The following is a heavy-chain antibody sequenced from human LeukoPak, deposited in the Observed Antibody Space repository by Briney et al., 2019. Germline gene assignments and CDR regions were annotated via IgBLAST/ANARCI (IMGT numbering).Heavy chain of an antibody. CDR2: ISGYNGNT. D-gene: IGHD3-9*01. Sequence: ASVKVSCKASGYTFTSYGISWVRQAPGQGLEWMGWISGYNGNTNYAQKLQGRVTINRDTSKSTAYTELRSLRSDDTAVYYCARGSPVLRYFDWLDYYYGMDVWGQGTTVTVSS. CDR3: ARGSPVLRYFDWLDYYYGMDV. J-gene: IGHJ6*02. CDR1: GYTFTSYG. V-gene: IGHV1-18*01.